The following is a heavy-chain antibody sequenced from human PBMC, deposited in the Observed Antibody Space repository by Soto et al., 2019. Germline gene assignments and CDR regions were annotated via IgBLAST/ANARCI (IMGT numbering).Heavy chain of an antibody. CDR3: ARLTIFGVVAPHWFYYYGMDV. Sequence: SETLSLTCTVSGGSISSSSYYWGWIRQPPGKGLEWIGSIYYSGSTYYNPSLKSRVTISVDTSKNQFSLKLSSVTAADTAVYYCARLTIFGVVAPHWFYYYGMDVWGQGTMVTVSS. J-gene: IGHJ6*02. CDR2: IYYSGST. CDR1: GGSISSSSYY. D-gene: IGHD3-3*01. V-gene: IGHV4-39*01.